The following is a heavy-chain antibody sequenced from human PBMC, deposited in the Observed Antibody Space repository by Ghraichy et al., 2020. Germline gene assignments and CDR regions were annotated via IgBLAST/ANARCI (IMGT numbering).Heavy chain of an antibody. CDR2: ISAYNGNT. V-gene: IGHV1-18*01. Sequence: ASVKVSCKASGYTFTSYGISWVRQAPGQGLEWMGWISAYNGNTNYAQKLQGRVTMTTDTSTSTAYMELRSLRSDDTAVYYCARDNREVAGTGGGMDVWGQGTTVTVSS. CDR3: ARDNREVAGTGGGMDV. CDR1: GYTFTSYG. J-gene: IGHJ6*02. D-gene: IGHD6-19*01.